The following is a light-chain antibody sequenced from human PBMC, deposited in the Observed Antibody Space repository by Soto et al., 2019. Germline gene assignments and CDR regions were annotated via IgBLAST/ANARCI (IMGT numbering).Light chain of an antibody. J-gene: IGLJ1*01. Sequence: QSVLTQPASVSGSPGQSITISFTGTSSEVGNYNLVSWYQQHPGKVPKLIIYNVNNRPSGVSNRFSGSKSGNTASLTISGLQAEDEADYYCSSFTSSTTYVFGTGTKVTV. CDR3: SSFTSSTTYV. CDR2: NVN. V-gene: IGLV2-14*03. CDR1: SSEVGNYNL.